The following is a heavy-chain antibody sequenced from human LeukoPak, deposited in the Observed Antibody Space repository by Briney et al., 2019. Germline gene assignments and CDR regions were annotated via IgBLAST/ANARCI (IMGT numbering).Heavy chain of an antibody. CDR2: TSYSGSGDT. CDR3: ARSYDSSGYYYGFEY. J-gene: IGHJ4*02. D-gene: IGHD3-22*01. CDR1: GGSIRSYY. Sequence: SETLSLTCTVSGGSIRSYYWSWIRQAPGKGLEWIGYTSYSGSGDTNYNPSLQSRVTFSIDTSRNQFSLNLNSVTAADTAVYYCARSYDSSGYYYGFEYWGQGTLVTVSS. V-gene: IGHV4-59*01.